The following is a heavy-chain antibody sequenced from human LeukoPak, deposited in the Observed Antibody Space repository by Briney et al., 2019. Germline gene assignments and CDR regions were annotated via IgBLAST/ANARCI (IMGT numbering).Heavy chain of an antibody. CDR3: ARDADSSSWSMYYYYGMDV. CDR2: ISSSSSYI. J-gene: IGHJ6*02. V-gene: IGHV3-21*01. Sequence: GGSLRLSCAASVFTLSSDRMRWVRQARWKGREWVLSISSSSSYIYYADSVKGRFTISRDNAKNSLYLQMNSLRAEDTAVYYCARDADSSSWSMYYYYGMDVWGQGTTVIVSS. D-gene: IGHD6-13*01. CDR1: VFTLSSDR.